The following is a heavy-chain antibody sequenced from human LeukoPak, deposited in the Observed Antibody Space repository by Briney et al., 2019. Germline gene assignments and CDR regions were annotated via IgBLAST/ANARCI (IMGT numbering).Heavy chain of an antibody. D-gene: IGHD6-13*01. CDR2: IYYSGST. CDR1: GGSISSYY. J-gene: IGHJ5*02. CDR3: ARGGQLFDP. Sequence: PSETLSLTCTVSGGSISSYYWSWIRQPPGKGLEWIWYIYYSGSTNYNPSLKSRVTISVDTSKNQFSLKLSSVTAADTAVYYCARGGQLFDPWGQGTLVTVSS. V-gene: IGHV4-59*01.